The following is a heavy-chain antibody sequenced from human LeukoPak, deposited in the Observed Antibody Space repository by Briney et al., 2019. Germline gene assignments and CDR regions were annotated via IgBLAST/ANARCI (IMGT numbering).Heavy chain of an antibody. Sequence: GRSLRLSCAASGFTFSSYAMHWVRQAPGKGLEWVAVISYDGSNKYYADSVKGRLTISRDNSKNTLYLQMNSRRAEDTPVYYCTRWFGVPPFAAYWGQGTLLTVS. CDR1: GFTFSSYA. CDR3: TRWFGVPPFAAY. CDR2: ISYDGSNK. V-gene: IGHV3-30*01. J-gene: IGHJ4*02. D-gene: IGHD3-3*01.